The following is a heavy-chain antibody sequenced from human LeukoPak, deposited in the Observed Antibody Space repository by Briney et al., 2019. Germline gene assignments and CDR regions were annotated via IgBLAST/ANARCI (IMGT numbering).Heavy chain of an antibody. D-gene: IGHD3-10*01. Sequence: PGGSLRLSCAASGFTFSSYAMHWVRQAPGKGLEWVAVISYDGSNKYHADSVKGRFTISRDNSKNTLYLQMNSLRAEDTAVYYCTRSGSGSFDYRGQGTLVTVSS. V-gene: IGHV3-30*04. CDR2: ISYDGSNK. CDR3: TRSGSGSFDY. J-gene: IGHJ4*02. CDR1: GFTFSSYA.